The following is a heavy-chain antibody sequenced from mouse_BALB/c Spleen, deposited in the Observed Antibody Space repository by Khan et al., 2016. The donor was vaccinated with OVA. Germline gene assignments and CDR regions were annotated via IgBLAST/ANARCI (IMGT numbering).Heavy chain of an antibody. CDR1: GYSITSDYA. CDR3: ARDGSRYNYAMDY. CDR2: LHYSGST. J-gene: IGHJ4*01. Sequence: EVQLQESGPGLVKPSQSLSLTCTVTGYSITSDYAWNWIRQFPGNKLEWMGSLHYSGSTNYNPSLKSRISITRDTSKNQFFLQLNSVTTEDTATDYCARDGSRYNYAMDYWGQGTAVTVSA. D-gene: IGHD2-3*01. V-gene: IGHV3-2*02.